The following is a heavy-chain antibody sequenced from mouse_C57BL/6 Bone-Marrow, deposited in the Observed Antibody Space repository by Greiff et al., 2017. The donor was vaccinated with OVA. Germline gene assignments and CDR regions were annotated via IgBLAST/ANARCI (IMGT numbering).Heavy chain of an antibody. J-gene: IGHJ2*01. CDR3: ARQNLGYFDY. CDR2: ISNLAYSI. Sequence: DVKLVESGGGLVQPGGSLKLSCAASGFTFSDYGMAWVRQAPRKGPEWVAFISNLAYSIYSADTVPGRFTISSDTAKNTLYLQMSSLKSEDTAMYYCARQNLGYFDYWGQGTTLTVSS. V-gene: IGHV5-15*01. CDR1: GFTFSDYG.